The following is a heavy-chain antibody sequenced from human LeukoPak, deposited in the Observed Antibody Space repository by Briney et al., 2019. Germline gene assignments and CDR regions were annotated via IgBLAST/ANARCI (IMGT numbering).Heavy chain of an antibody. J-gene: IGHJ4*02. D-gene: IGHD3-10*01. CDR2: IDQRGSDK. V-gene: IGHV3-7*01. Sequence: GGSLRLSCAASGFSFSSYWMTWVRQAPGKGLEWVARIDQRGSDKHYVDSVKGRFTVSRDNSKNTLYLQMNSLRAEDTAVYYCAKDSKRWKTYYYDSGSHYFDYWGQGTLVTVSS. CDR3: AKDSKRWKTYYYDSGSHYFDY. CDR1: GFSFSSYW.